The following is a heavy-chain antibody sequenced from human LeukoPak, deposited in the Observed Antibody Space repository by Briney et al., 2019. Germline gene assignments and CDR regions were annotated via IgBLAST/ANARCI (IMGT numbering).Heavy chain of an antibody. CDR2: LNSDGSST. D-gene: IGHD6-13*01. CDR3: AIQAGTVY. J-gene: IGHJ4*02. CDR1: GFTFSSYW. V-gene: IGHV3-74*01. Sequence: GGSLRLSCAASGFTFSSYWMHWVRHTPGKGLVWVSRLNSDGSSTSYADSVKGRFTISRDNAKNTLYLQMNSLRAEDTAVYYCAIQAGTVYWGQGTLVSVSS.